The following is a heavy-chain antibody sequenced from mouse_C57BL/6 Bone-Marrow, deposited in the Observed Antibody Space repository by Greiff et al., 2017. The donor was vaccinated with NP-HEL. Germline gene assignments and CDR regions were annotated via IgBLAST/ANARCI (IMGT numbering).Heavy chain of an antibody. D-gene: IGHD2-4*01. Sequence: QVQLQQSGAELAKPGASVKLSCKASGYTFTSYWMHWVKQRPGQGLEWIGYINPSSGYTKYNQKFKDKATLTADKSSSTAYMQLSSLTYEDSAVYYCARRRYDYDYAMDYWGQGTSVAVSS. CDR2: INPSSGYT. CDR1: GYTFTSYW. V-gene: IGHV1-7*01. J-gene: IGHJ4*01. CDR3: ARRRYDYDYAMDY.